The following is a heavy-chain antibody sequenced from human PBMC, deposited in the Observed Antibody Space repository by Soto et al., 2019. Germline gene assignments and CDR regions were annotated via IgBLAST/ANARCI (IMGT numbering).Heavy chain of an antibody. Sequence: EVELLESGGGIVQPGGSLRVSCVASGFTFRNFVMSWVRQAPGKGLEWVSAIRGTGGETFYADSVKGRFTISRDNSNNTLYLQMKSLRDEETPLYFCAQERGFGVGSPSQDYWGQGILVTVSS. J-gene: IGHJ4*02. CDR3: AQERGFGVGSPSQDY. D-gene: IGHD3-3*01. V-gene: IGHV3-23*01. CDR1: GFTFRNFV. CDR2: IRGTGGET.